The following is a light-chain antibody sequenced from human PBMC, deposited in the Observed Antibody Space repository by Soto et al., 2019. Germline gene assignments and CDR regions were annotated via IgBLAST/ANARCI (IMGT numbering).Light chain of an antibody. CDR1: QSLVYSDGNTY. V-gene: IGKV2-30*01. Sequence: VVMTQSPLSLPVTLGQPASISCRSSQSLVYSDGNTYLHWFQQRPGQSPRRLLHKVPIRDSGVPDRFSGSGSGTDFTLKISRVEPEDVGVYYCMQHTHWPWTFGQGTKVDIK. J-gene: IGKJ1*01. CDR3: MQHTHWPWT. CDR2: KVP.